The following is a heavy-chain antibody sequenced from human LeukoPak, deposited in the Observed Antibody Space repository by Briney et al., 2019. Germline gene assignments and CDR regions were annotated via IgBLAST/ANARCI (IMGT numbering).Heavy chain of an antibody. D-gene: IGHD2-2*02. V-gene: IGHV3-23*01. CDR3: AKARSGSSSSCYNY. CDR2: ISGSGGTT. CDR1: GFTFRNYS. Sequence: GGSLRLSCAASGFTFRNYSMNWVRRAPGKGLEWVSGISGSGGTTDYADSVKGRFAISRDNSNNTLYLQMNSLRAEDTAVYYCAKARSGSSSSCYNYWGQGTLVTVSS. J-gene: IGHJ4*02.